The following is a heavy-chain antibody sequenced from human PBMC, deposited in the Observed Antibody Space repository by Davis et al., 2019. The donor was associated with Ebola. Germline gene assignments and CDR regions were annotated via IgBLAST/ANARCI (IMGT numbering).Heavy chain of an antibody. CDR3: ARDFLSGQVRHYDILTGYYEYYYGMDV. V-gene: IGHV3-23*01. CDR1: GFTFSIYG. CDR2: ISGSGDST. D-gene: IGHD3-9*01. J-gene: IGHJ6*02. Sequence: GGSLRLSCAASGFTFSIYGMSWVRQAPGKGPEWVSGISGSGDSTYYADSVKGRFTISRDNSRNTVYLQMNSLRAEDTAVYYCARDFLSGQVRHYDILTGYYEYYYGMDVWGQGTTVTVSS.